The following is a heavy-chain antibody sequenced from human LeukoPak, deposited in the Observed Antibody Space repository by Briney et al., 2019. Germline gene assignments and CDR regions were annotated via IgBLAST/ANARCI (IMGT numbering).Heavy chain of an antibody. D-gene: IGHD3-16*01. Sequence: GGSLRLSCAASGFTLSSYAMHWVRQPAGKGLEWVSAIGTAGDTFYPGSVKGRFTISRDNSKNTLYLQMNSLRAEDTAVYYCAKDLGGNGLPVAFDIWGQGTMVTVSS. CDR1: GFTLSSYA. J-gene: IGHJ3*02. CDR2: IGTAGDT. CDR3: AKDLGGNGLPVAFDI. V-gene: IGHV3-13*01.